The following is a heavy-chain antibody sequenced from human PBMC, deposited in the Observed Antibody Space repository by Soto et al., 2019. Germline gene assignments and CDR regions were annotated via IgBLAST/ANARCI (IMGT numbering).Heavy chain of an antibody. CDR2: IKQDGSEK. D-gene: IGHD3-10*01. CDR1: GFTFSSYW. J-gene: IGHJ6*03. V-gene: IGHV3-7*01. Sequence: GGSLRLSCAASGFTFSSYWMSWVRQAPGKGLEWVANIKQDGSEKYYVDSVKGRFTISRDNAKNSLYLQMNSLRAEDTAVYYCARAHLDPPPIWFGDYYYYYMDVWGKGTTVTVSS. CDR3: ARAHLDPPPIWFGDYYYYYMDV.